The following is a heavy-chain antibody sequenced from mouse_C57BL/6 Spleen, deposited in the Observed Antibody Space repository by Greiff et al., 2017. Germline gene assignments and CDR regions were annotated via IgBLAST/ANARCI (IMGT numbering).Heavy chain of an antibody. D-gene: IGHD1-1*01. Sequence: EVKLVESGGGLVQPGGSMKLSCVASGFTFSNYWMNWVRQSPEKGLEWVAQIRLKSDNYATQYAESVKGRFTISRDDSKSSVYLQMNNLRAEDTGIYYCTGDITTGYFDVWGTGTTVTVSS. CDR3: TGDITTGYFDV. J-gene: IGHJ1*03. CDR1: GFTFSNYW. V-gene: IGHV6-3*01. CDR2: IRLKSDNYAT.